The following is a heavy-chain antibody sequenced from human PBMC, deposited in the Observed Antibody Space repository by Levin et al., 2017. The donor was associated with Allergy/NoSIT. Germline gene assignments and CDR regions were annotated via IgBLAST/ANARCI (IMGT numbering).Heavy chain of an antibody. V-gene: IGHV4-30-4*01. J-gene: IGHJ4*02. Sequence: SQTLSLTCTVSGGSISSGNYYWSWIRQPPGKGLEWIGFISYSGTTYYNPSLKSRVTMSVDTSKNQFSLRLTSVTAADTAVYYCARDGAPQQLAFDSWGQGTLVTVSS. CDR1: GGSISSGNYY. CDR3: ARDGAPQQLAFDS. CDR2: ISYSGTT. D-gene: IGHD6-13*01.